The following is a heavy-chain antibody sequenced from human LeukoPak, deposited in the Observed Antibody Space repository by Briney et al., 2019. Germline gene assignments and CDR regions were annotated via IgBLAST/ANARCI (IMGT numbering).Heavy chain of an antibody. CDR1: GFSFSNYY. CDR2: ISSSSTYI. Sequence: PGGSLRLSCAASGFSFSNYYVNWVRQAPGKGLEWVSCISSSSTYIYYADSVRGRFAISRDNAKNSLYLQMNSLRAEDTAVYYCARENHGSFDYWGQGSLVTVS. J-gene: IGHJ4*02. V-gene: IGHV3-21*01. D-gene: IGHD1-14*01. CDR3: ARENHGSFDY.